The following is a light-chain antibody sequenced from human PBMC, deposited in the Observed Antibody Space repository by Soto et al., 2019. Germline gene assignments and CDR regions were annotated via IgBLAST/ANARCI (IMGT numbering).Light chain of an antibody. CDR3: QSYDSSLSGYV. V-gene: IGLV1-44*01. Sequence: QSVLTQPPSASGTPGQRVTISCSGSSSNIGSNPVNWYQQLPGTAPKLLIYSNSKRPSGVPDRFSGSKSGTSASLAITGLQAEDEADYYCQSYDSSLSGYVFGTGTKVTVL. J-gene: IGLJ1*01. CDR2: SNS. CDR1: SSNIGSNP.